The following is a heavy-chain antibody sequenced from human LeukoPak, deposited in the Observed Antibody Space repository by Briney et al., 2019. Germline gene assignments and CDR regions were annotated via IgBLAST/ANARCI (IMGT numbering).Heavy chain of an antibody. CDR3: AKVKDEDFEQLVFVLHVSRTHYYYYMDV. CDR1: GFTLSSYA. V-gene: IGHV3-23*01. J-gene: IGHJ6*03. CDR2: ISGSGCST. D-gene: IGHD6-6*01. Sequence: GGSLRLFCAASGFTLSSYAMSWVPEAPGKGLEWVSAISGSGCSTYYADAVKGRFTISRDNSKSTLYLKMNSLRSEDTAVYYCAKVKDEDFEQLVFVLHVSRTHYYYYMDVWGKGTTVTVSS.